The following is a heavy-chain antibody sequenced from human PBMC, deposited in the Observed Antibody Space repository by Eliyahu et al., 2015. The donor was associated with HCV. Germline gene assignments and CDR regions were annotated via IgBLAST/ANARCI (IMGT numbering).Heavy chain of an antibody. J-gene: IGHJ6*02. CDR3: AKGDYDSRHPTLSYYGMDV. CDR1: GFTFSSYS. Sequence: EVQLVESGGGLVKPGGSLRLSCAASGFTFSSYSXXNWVRQAPGKGLEWVSSISSSSSYIYYADSVKGRFTISRDNAKNSLYLQMNSLRAEDTAVYYCAKGDYDSRHPTLSYYGMDVWGQGTTVTVSS. V-gene: IGHV3-21*01. CDR2: ISSSSSYI. D-gene: IGHD3-22*01.